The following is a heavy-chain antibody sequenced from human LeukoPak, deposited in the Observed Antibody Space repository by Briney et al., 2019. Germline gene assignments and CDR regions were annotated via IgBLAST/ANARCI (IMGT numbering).Heavy chain of an antibody. CDR2: IYYSGST. CDR3: ARAPVPRKGDYYYMDV. V-gene: IGHV4-59*01. Sequence: GSLRLSCAASGFTLSYYWMSWVRQPPGKGLEWIGYIYYSGSTNYNPSLKSRVTISVDTSKNQFSLKLSSVTAADTAVYYCARAPVPRKGDYYYMDVWGKGTTVTVSS. CDR1: GFTLSYYW. J-gene: IGHJ6*03.